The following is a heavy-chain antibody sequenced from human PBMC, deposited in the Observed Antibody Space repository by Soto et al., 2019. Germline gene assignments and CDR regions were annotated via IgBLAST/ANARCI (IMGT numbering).Heavy chain of an antibody. J-gene: IGHJ4*02. D-gene: IGHD3-10*01. CDR3: AKASSHYGSGSYYTIDY. V-gene: IGHV3-30*18. Sequence: QVQLVESGGGVVQPGRSLRLSCAASGFTFSSYGMHWVRQAPGEGLEWVAVISNDGSSRYYADSVKGRFTISRDFSKNTGYLQMNSLRPEDTAVYHCAKASSHYGSGSYYTIDYWGQGTLVTVSS. CDR2: ISNDGSSR. CDR1: GFTFSSYG.